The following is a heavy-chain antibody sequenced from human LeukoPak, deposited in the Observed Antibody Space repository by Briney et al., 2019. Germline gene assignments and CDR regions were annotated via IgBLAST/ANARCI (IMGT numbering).Heavy chain of an antibody. Sequence: SGGSLRLSCAASGFTFDGYGMNWVRQAPGKGLEWVSGINWNGESIGYADSVKGRFTISRDNTKNSLYLQMNSLRAEDTALYYCAREIGTQDYYYYMDVWGQGTTVTVSS. CDR2: INWNGESI. J-gene: IGHJ6*03. CDR3: AREIGTQDYYYYMDV. V-gene: IGHV3-20*04. CDR1: GFTFDGYG. D-gene: IGHD1-1*01.